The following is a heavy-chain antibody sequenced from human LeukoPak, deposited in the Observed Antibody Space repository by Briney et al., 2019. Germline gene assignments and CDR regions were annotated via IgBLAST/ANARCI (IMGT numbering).Heavy chain of an antibody. V-gene: IGHV3-48*03. D-gene: IGHD3-16*01. CDR3: ARDVPSAWGTLNY. Sequence: GGSLRLSCRASGFTFDNHEMNWVRQAPGKGLEWISYISSVSSTIYYADSVKGRFTISRDNVKNTLYLQMNSLRIEDTAVYYCARDVPSAWGTLNYWGQGTLVTVSS. CDR2: ISSVSSTI. CDR1: GFTFDNHE. J-gene: IGHJ4*02.